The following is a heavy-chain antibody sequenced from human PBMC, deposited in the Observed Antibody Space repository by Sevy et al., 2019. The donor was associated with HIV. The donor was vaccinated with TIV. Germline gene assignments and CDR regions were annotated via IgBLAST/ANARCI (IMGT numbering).Heavy chain of an antibody. J-gene: IGHJ6*02. CDR3: AKDYGSGTGDYYYYAMDV. CDR2: ISGSGGST. D-gene: IGHD3-10*01. Sequence: GGSLRLSCAASGFTFSSYAMSWVRQAPGKGLEWVSAISGSGGSTYYADSVKGRFTISRDNSKNTLYLQMNSLRAEDTAVYYCAKDYGSGTGDYYYYAMDVWGQGTTVTVSS. V-gene: IGHV3-23*01. CDR1: GFTFSSYA.